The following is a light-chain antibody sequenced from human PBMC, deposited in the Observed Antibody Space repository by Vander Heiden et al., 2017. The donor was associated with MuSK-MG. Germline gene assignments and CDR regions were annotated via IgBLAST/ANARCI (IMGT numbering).Light chain of an antibody. Sequence: EIVMTQSPATLSVSPGERATLSCRASQSVSSNLAWYQQKPGQAPRLLIYGASTRATGIPARFSGSGSGTEFTLTITSRQSEDFAVYFCQQYNKWPPWTFGQGTKVESK. V-gene: IGKV3-15*01. CDR1: QSVSSN. CDR3: QQYNKWPPWT. J-gene: IGKJ1*01. CDR2: GAS.